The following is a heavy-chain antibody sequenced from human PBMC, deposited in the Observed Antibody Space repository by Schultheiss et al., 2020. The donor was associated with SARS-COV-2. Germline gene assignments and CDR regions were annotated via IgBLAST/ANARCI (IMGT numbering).Heavy chain of an antibody. CDR2: IYYSGST. J-gene: IGHJ6*03. V-gene: IGHV4-59*01. CDR1: GGSISSYY. D-gene: IGHD6-6*01. CDR3: ARANYSSSEYYYYMDV. Sequence: SETLSLTCTVSGGSISSYYWSWIRQPPGKGLEWIGYIYYSGSTNYNPSLKSRVTMSVDTSKSQFSLKLSSVAAADTAVYYCARANYSSSEYYYYMDVWGKGTTVTVSS.